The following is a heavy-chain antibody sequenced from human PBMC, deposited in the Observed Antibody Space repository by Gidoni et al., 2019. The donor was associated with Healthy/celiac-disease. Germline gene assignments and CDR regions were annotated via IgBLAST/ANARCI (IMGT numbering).Heavy chain of an antibody. J-gene: IGHJ4*02. D-gene: IGHD3-22*01. CDR2: INAGNGNT. CDR3: ARDHIPNYYDRSGYYDGYFDY. Sequence: HWVRQAPGQRLEWMGWINAGNGNTKYSQKFQGRVTITRDTSASTAYMELSSLRSEDTAVYYCARDHIPNYYDRSGYYDGYFDYWGQGTLVTVSS. V-gene: IGHV1-3*01.